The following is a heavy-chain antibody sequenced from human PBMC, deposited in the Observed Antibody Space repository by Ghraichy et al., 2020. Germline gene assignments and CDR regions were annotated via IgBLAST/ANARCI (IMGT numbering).Heavy chain of an antibody. Sequence: GGSPRLSCAASGITLSRYWMSWVRQAPGKGLEWVANMNEDGSEKNYVDSVKGRFSISRDDAKNSLCLQMNNLRVEDTAVYYCVREWRCRGGDCYSKPDYWGQGTLVTVSS. D-gene: IGHD2-21*02. J-gene: IGHJ4*02. CDR2: MNEDGSEK. CDR3: VREWRCRGGDCYSKPDY. CDR1: GITLSRYW. V-gene: IGHV3-7*05.